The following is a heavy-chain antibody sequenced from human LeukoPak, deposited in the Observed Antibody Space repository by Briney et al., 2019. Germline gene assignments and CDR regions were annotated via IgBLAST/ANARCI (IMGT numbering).Heavy chain of an antibody. J-gene: IGHJ4*02. V-gene: IGHV4-30-4*08. CDR1: GGSISSGDYY. D-gene: IGHD3-3*01. CDR2: IYYSGST. CDR3: AREPKVAYYDFWSGSKADY. Sequence: SETLSLTCTVSGGSISSGDYYWSWIRQPPGKCLEWIGYIYYSGSTDYNPSLKSRVTISVDTSKNQFSLKLSSVTAADTAVYYCAREPKVAYYDFWSGSKADYWGQGTLVTVSS.